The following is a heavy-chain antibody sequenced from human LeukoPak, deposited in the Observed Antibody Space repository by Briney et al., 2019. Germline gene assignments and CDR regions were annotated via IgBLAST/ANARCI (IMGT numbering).Heavy chain of an antibody. CDR2: INHSGST. V-gene: IGHV4-34*01. CDR3: ARLEPYSSTSH. J-gene: IGHJ4*02. Sequence: PSETLSLTCAVYGGSFSGYYWSWIRQPPGKGLEWIGEINHSGSTNYNPSLKSRVTISVDTSKNQFSLKLSSVTAADTAVYYCARLEPYSSTSHWGQGTLVTVSS. CDR1: GGSFSGYY. D-gene: IGHD6-13*01.